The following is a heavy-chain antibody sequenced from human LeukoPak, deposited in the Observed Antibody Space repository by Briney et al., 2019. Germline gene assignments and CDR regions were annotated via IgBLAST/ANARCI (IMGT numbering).Heavy chain of an antibody. D-gene: IGHD1-26*01. Sequence: GGSLRLSCAASGFTFSSYAMSWVRQAPGKGLEWVANIKQDGSEKFYVDSVKGRFTISRDNAKNSLYPQMNSLRAEDTAVYYCARDRSGEDDYWGQGTLVTVSS. V-gene: IGHV3-7*01. CDR3: ARDRSGEDDY. CDR2: IKQDGSEK. CDR1: GFTFSSYA. J-gene: IGHJ4*02.